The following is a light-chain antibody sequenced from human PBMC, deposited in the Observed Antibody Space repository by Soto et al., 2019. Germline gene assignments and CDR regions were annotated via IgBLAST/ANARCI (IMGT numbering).Light chain of an antibody. CDR2: GNSH. CDR3: GAWDSSLTAGV. J-gene: IGLJ3*02. CDR1: SSNIGAGYD. Sequence: VLPQPPSVSGAPGQRVTISCTGSSSNIGAGYDVHWYQQRPGTAPQLLIFGNSHKRHSGVPDRFSGSTSGTSATLGISGLQTGDEAVYYCGAWDSSLTAGVFGGGTKGTVL. V-gene: IGLV1-40*01.